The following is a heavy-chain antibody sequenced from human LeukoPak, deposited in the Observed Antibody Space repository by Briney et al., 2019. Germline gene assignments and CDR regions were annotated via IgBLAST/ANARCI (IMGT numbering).Heavy chain of an antibody. CDR2: IYYSGST. CDR1: GGSISSYY. CDR3: ARDRVYRSRPY. V-gene: IGHV4-59*01. Sequence: PSETLSLTCTVSGGSISSYYWSWIRQPPGKGLEWIGYIYYSGSTNYNPSLKSRVTISVVTSKNQFSLKLSSVTAADTAVYYCARDRVYRSRPYWGQGTLVTVSS. D-gene: IGHD6-13*01. J-gene: IGHJ4*02.